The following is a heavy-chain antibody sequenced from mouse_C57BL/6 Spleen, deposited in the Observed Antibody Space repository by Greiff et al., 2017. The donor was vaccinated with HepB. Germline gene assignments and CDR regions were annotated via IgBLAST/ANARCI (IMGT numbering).Heavy chain of an antibody. J-gene: IGHJ3*01. D-gene: IGHD1-1*01. CDR1: GYTFTDYY. CDR2: INPNNGGT. V-gene: IGHV1-26*01. CDR3: ARDWGLIT. Sequence: EVQLQQSGPELVKPGASVKISCKASGYTFTDYYMNWVKQSHGKSLEWIGDINPNNGGTSYNQKFKGKATLTVDKSSSTAYMELRSLTSEDSAVYYCARDWGLITRGQGTLVTVSA.